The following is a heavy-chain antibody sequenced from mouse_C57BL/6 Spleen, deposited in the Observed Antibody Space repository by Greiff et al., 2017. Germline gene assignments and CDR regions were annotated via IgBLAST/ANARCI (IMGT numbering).Heavy chain of an antibody. V-gene: IGHV1-52*01. CDR2: IDPSDSET. Sequence: QVQLQQPGAELVRPGSSVKLSCKASGYTFTSYWMHWVKQRPIQGLEWIGNIDPSDSETHYNQKFKDKATLTVDKSSSTAYMQLSSLTSEDSAVYYCAREGDGLWYFDVWGTGTTVTVSS. J-gene: IGHJ1*03. CDR1: GYTFTSYW. CDR3: AREGDGLWYFDV. D-gene: IGHD2-3*01.